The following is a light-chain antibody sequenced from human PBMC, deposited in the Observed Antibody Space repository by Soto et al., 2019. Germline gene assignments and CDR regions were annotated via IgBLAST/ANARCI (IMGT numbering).Light chain of an antibody. CDR1: QSVYTY. CDR3: QQSYSLTWT. V-gene: IGKV1-39*01. Sequence: IHMTQSASSLSASVGNRVTITCRASQSVYTYLNWYQQKSGTAPKLVIYSASRLQSGVPSRFSGSGSGTEFTLTISGLQPDDFATYYCQQSYSLTWTFAQGTKVDIK. J-gene: IGKJ1*01. CDR2: SAS.